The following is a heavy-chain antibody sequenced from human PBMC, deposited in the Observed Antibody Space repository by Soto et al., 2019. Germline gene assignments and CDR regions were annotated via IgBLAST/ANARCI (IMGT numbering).Heavy chain of an antibody. V-gene: IGHV1-69*13. J-gene: IGHJ6*02. CDR1: GYTFTSYD. CDR2: IIPISGTT. D-gene: IGHD2-15*01. Sequence: GASVKVSCKASGYTFTSYDINWVRQAPGHGLEWMGGIIPISGTTYYTQKFQGRVTITADEPTSTAFMELSSLKSEDTAVFYCARGYCSGGNCYSGMDVWGQGTMVTVSS. CDR3: ARGYCSGGNCYSGMDV.